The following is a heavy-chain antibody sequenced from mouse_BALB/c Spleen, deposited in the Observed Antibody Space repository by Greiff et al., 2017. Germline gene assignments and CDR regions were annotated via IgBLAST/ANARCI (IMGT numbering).Heavy chain of an antibody. CDR3: ARVTTAPYYYAMDY. J-gene: IGHJ4*01. Sequence: EVKLVESGPGLVKPSQSLSLTCTVTGYSITSDYAWNWIRQFPGNKLEWMGYISYSGSTSYNPSLKSRISITRDTSKNQFFLQLNSVTTEDTATYYCARVTTAPYYYAMDYWGQGTSVTVSS. D-gene: IGHD1-2*01. CDR1: GYSITSDYA. V-gene: IGHV3-2*02. CDR2: ISYSGST.